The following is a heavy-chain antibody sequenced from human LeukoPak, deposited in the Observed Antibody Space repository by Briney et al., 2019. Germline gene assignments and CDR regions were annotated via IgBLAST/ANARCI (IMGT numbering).Heavy chain of an antibody. V-gene: IGHV1-18*01. D-gene: IGHD6-13*01. Sequence: ASVKVSCKASGYTFTSYGISWVRQAPGQGLEWMGWISAYNGNTNYAQKLQGRVTMTRDTSTSTVYMELSSLRSEDTAVYYCARDKIAAAGSDYWGQGTLVTVSS. J-gene: IGHJ4*02. CDR1: GYTFTSYG. CDR3: ARDKIAAAGSDY. CDR2: ISAYNGNT.